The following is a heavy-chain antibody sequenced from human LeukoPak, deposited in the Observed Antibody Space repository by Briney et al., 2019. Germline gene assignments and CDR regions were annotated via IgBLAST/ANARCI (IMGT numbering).Heavy chain of an antibody. CDR1: GYTFTNFG. J-gene: IGHJ4*02. Sequence: ASVKVSCKASGYTFTNFGINWVRQAPGQGLEWMGWISAYNGNTNYAQRLQGRVIMTTGTSTSTAYMELRSLRSDDTAVYYCARDRDYGDYNTQDLFVYWGQGTLVTVSS. CDR2: ISAYNGNT. D-gene: IGHD4-17*01. CDR3: ARDRDYGDYNTQDLFVY. V-gene: IGHV1-18*01.